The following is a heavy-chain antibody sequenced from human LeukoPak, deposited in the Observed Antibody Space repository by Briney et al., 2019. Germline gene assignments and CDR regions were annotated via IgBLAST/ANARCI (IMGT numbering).Heavy chain of an antibody. V-gene: IGHV4-4*07. Sequence: SETLSLTCTVSGGSISSYYWSWLRQPAGKGLEWIGRIYTSGSTNYNPSLKSRVTMSVDTSKNQFSLKLSSVTAADTAVYYCARDPPTYYYDSSGYYYDYWGQGTLVTVSS. J-gene: IGHJ4*02. CDR3: ARDPPTYYYDSSGYYYDY. CDR1: GGSISSYY. D-gene: IGHD3-22*01. CDR2: IYTSGST.